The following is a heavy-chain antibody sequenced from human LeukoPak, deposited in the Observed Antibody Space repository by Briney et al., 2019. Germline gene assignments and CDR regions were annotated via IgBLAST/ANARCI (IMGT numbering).Heavy chain of an antibody. J-gene: IGHJ4*02. D-gene: IGHD5-12*01. CDR3: AGAYSAYDPFDY. Sequence: GGSLRLSCAASGFTFSGYSMRWVRQAPGKGLEWVSDISGSGRSTFYADSVKGRFTISRDNAKNTVHLQMNSLRVEDTAIYFCAGAYSAYDPFDYWGQGILVTVSS. CDR2: ISGSGRST. CDR1: GFTFSGYS. V-gene: IGHV3-23*01.